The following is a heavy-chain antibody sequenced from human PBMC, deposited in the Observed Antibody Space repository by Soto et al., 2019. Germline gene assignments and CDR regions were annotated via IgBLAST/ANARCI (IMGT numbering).Heavy chain of an antibody. D-gene: IGHD2-2*01. CDR3: AKEYCSSTSCYGGFGY. J-gene: IGHJ4*02. CDR1: GFTFSSCA. V-gene: IGHV3-23*01. CDR2: ISGSGGRT. Sequence: EVQLLESGGGLVQPGGSLGLSCAASGFTFSSCAIRWVRQAPGKGLEGVSGISGSGGRTFYADSVKGRFTISRDNSKNTLNLQMNSLRVEDTAVYYCAKEYCSSTSCYGGFGYWGQGTLVTVSS.